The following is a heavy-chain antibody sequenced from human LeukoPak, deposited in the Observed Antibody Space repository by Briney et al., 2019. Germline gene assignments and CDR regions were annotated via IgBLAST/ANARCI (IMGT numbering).Heavy chain of an antibody. CDR2: ISAYTGNT. CDR1: GYTFTTYS. CDR3: VRGEFRGHYPSWYTFDY. V-gene: IGHV1-18*04. J-gene: IGHJ4*02. D-gene: IGHD2-2*02. Sequence: GASVRLSCKASGYTFTTYSLTWVRQAPGQGLEWMGWISAYTGNTNYAQKFQGRVTMTADTSKNTAYMEMRRLRSDDTAVYYCVRGEFRGHYPSWYTFDYWGQGTLVTVSS.